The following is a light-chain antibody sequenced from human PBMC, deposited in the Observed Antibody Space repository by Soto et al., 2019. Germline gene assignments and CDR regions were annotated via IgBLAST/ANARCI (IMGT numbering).Light chain of an antibody. Sequence: DIQMTQSPSTLSASVRDRVTITCRASQSISSWLAWYQQKPGKAPKLLIYKASSLESGVPSRFIGSGSGTVFTLTISSRQPDDFATYYCQQYNSYSWTFGQGTKVEIK. J-gene: IGKJ1*01. CDR1: QSISSW. CDR2: KAS. CDR3: QQYNSYSWT. V-gene: IGKV1-5*03.